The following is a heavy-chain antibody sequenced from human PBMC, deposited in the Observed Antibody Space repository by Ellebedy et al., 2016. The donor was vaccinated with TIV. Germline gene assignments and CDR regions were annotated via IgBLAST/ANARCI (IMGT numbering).Heavy chain of an antibody. CDR2: IYYSGST. CDR3: AKLANWYFDL. V-gene: IGHV4-59*01. J-gene: IGHJ2*01. CDR1: GGSISGYY. Sequence: SETLSLTCTVSGGSISGYYWSWIRQPPGKGLEWIGYIYYSGSTDYNPSLKSRVTISVDTSKNQFSLNLSSVTAADTAVYYCAKLANWYFDLWGRGTLVTVSS. D-gene: IGHD1-7*01.